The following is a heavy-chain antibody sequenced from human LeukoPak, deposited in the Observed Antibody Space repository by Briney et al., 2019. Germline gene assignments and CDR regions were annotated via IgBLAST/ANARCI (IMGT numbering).Heavy chain of an antibody. CDR2: ITSSGGGA. D-gene: IGHD3-22*01. CDR3: AKVSGYLYYFDY. Sequence: GGSLRLSCAASGFIFNKHAMSWVRQAPGKGLEWVSTITSSGGGAYYADSVKGRFTISRDKSNNTLYLQMNSLRTEDTAQYYCAKVSGYLYYFDYWGQGTLVTVSS. CDR1: GFIFNKHA. J-gene: IGHJ4*02. V-gene: IGHV3-23*01.